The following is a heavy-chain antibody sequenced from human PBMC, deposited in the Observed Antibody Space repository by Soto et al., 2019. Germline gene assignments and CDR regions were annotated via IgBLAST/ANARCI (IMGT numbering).Heavy chain of an antibody. CDR1: GGPFGSSA. V-gene: IGHV1-69*01. CDR2: IIPVFDKA. Sequence: QVQLVQSGADVKKPGSSVKVSCKTSGGPFGSSAISWVRQAPAQGLEWMGEIIPVFDKANYAQNFQGRLTITADEPTGTVFMQLSSLRSEDTAVDFGARLRRDWGDAFDLWGLGTFVTVSS. J-gene: IGHJ3*01. CDR3: ARLRRDWGDAFDL. D-gene: IGHD3-16*01.